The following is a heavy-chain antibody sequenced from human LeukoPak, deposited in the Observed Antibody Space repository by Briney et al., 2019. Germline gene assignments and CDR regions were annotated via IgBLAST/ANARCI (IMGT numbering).Heavy chain of an antibody. CDR2: IYYSGST. Sequence: SETLSLTCTVSGGSISNNNYYWGWIRQPPGKGLEWIGSIYYSGSTYYNPSLKSRVTISVDTSKNQFSLKLSSVTAADAAVYYCARARWNYGISLDYWGQGTLVTVSS. D-gene: IGHD1-7*01. CDR3: ARARWNYGISLDY. CDR1: GGSISNNNYY. J-gene: IGHJ4*02. V-gene: IGHV4-39*07.